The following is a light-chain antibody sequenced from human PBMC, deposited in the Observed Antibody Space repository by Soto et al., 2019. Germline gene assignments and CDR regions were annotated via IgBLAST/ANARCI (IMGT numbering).Light chain of an antibody. CDR2: GAS. CDR1: QSVSSN. V-gene: IGKV3-15*01. CDR3: QHYNNWPPLT. J-gene: IGKJ4*01. Sequence: EIVMTQSPATLSVSPGERATLYCRASQSVSSNLAWYQQKPGQAPRLLIYGASTRATGIPARFSGSGSGTEFTLTISSLQSEDFAVYSCQHYNNWPPLTFGGGTKVEIK.